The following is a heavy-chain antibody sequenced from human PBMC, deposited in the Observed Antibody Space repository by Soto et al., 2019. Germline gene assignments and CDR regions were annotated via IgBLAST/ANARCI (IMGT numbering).Heavy chain of an antibody. J-gene: IGHJ5*02. CDR2: INHSGST. CDR1: GGSFSGYY. D-gene: IGHD3-10*01. V-gene: IGHV4-34*01. CDR3: ATGVAFTMVRGNWFDP. Sequence: QVQLQQWGAGLLKPSETLSLTCAVYGGSFSGYYWSWIRQPPGKGLEWIGEINHSGSTNYNPSLTSRVTISVDTSKNQVSLKLSSVTAADTAVYSCATGVAFTMVRGNWFDPWGQGTLVTVSS.